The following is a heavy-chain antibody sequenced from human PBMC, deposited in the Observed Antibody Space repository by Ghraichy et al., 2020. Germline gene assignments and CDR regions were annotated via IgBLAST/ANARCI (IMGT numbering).Heavy chain of an antibody. J-gene: IGHJ4*02. Sequence: GGSLRLSCAASGFTFSASTIHWVRQASGKGLEWVGHIKSKANSYATVYAASRKGRFTISRDDSKNTAYMQMNRLKTEDTAVYYCTLPGYYSDSSADYWGQGTLVTVSS. D-gene: IGHD3-22*01. V-gene: IGHV3-73*01. CDR2: IKSKANSYAT. CDR3: TLPGYYSDSSADY. CDR1: GFTFSAST.